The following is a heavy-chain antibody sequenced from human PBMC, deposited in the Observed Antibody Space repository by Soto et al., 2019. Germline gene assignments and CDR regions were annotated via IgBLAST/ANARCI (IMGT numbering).Heavy chain of an antibody. V-gene: IGHV4-39*01. CDR2: IYYSGST. CDR3: ARIVGGDPDH. D-gene: IGHD2-21*02. J-gene: IGHJ5*02. Sequence: PSETLSLTCTVSGASISTNSHYWTWIRQPPGKGLEWIGSIYYSGSTYYNPSLQSRITINPDTSKNQFSLQLKSATPEDTAIYYCARIVGGDPDHWGLGTLVTVSS. CDR1: GASISTNSHY.